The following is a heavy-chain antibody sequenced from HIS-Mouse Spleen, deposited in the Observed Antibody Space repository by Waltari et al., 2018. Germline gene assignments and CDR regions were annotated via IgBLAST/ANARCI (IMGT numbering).Heavy chain of an antibody. Sequence: QLQLQESGPGLVTHSETLSLTCTVTGGPISSSSYYWGWIGQPPGKGLEWIGGIDYSGSTYYNPSLKSRVTISVDTSKNQFSLKLSSVTAADTAVYYCAREIPYSSSWYDWYFDLWGRGTLVTVSS. J-gene: IGHJ2*01. CDR2: IDYSGST. CDR1: GGPISSSSYY. CDR3: AREIPYSSSWYDWYFDL. D-gene: IGHD6-13*01. V-gene: IGHV4-39*07.